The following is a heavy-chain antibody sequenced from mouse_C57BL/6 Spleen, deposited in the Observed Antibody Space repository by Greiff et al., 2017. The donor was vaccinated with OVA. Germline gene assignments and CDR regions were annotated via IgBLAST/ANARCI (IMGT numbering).Heavy chain of an antibody. J-gene: IGHJ2*01. D-gene: IGHD2-4*01. CDR1: GYTFTDYY. V-gene: IGHV1-19*01. Sequence: VQLQQSGPVLVKPGASVKMSCKASGYTFTDYYMNWVKQSHGKSLEWIGVINPYNGGTSYNQKFKGKATLTVDKSSSTAYMELNSLTSEDSAVYYCARRGDYDYFDYWGQGTTLIVSS. CDR2: INPYNGGT. CDR3: ARRGDYDYFDY.